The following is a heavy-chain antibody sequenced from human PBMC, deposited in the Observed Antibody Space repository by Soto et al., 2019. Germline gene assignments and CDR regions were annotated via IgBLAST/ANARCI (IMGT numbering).Heavy chain of an antibody. CDR2: IYYSGST. V-gene: IGHV4-59*01. CDR3: ARDFYLVRGAGGLDV. J-gene: IGHJ6*02. Sequence: QVQLQESGPGLVKPSETLSLTCTFSVDSIDTYYWSWIRQPPGKGLEWIGYIYYSGSTNYNPSLKSRVAISLDKSRRQFSLRLTSVTAADTAVYYSARDFYLVRGAGGLDVWGQGTTVTVSS. CDR1: VDSIDTYY. D-gene: IGHD3-10*01.